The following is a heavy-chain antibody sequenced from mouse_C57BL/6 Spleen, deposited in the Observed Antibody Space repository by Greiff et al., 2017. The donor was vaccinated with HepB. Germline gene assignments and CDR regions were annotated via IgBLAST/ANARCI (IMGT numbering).Heavy chain of an antibody. V-gene: IGHV7-3*01. J-gene: IGHJ4*01. D-gene: IGHD3-2*02. CDR1: GFTFTDYY. CDR3: ARSLDSSGYDYAMDY. Sequence: EVKLVESGGGLVQPGGSLSLSCAASGFTFTDYYMSWVRQPPGKALEWLGFIRNKANGYTTEYSASVKGRFTISRDNSQSILYLQMNALRAEDSATYYCARSLDSSGYDYAMDYWGQGTSVTVSS. CDR2: IRNKANGYTT.